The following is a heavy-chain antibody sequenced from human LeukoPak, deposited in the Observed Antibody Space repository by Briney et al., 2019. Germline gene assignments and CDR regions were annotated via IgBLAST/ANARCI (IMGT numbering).Heavy chain of an antibody. CDR2: ISSSGSTI. Sequence: PGGSLTLLCAASGFHFRSYEMNWVRQAPGKGLEWVSYISSSGSTIYYADSVKGRFTISRDNAKNSLYLQMNSLRAEDTAVYYCARDTDQVFYAGLSSGWYDYWGQGTLVTVSS. D-gene: IGHD6-19*01. CDR3: ARDTDQVFYAGLSSGWYDY. J-gene: IGHJ4*02. CDR1: GFHFRSYE. V-gene: IGHV3-48*03.